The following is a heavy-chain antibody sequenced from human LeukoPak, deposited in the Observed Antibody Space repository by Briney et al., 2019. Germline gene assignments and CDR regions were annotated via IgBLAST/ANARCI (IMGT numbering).Heavy chain of an antibody. CDR3: ASLGDLGAFDI. J-gene: IGHJ3*02. CDR2: IYYSGST. D-gene: IGHD3-16*01. Sequence: SETLSLTCTVSGGSISSYYWSWIRQPPGKGLEWIGYIYYSGSTNYNPSLKSRVTISVDRSKNQFSLKLSSVTAADTAVYYCASLGDLGAFDIWGQGTMVTVSS. CDR1: GGSISSYY. V-gene: IGHV4-59*12.